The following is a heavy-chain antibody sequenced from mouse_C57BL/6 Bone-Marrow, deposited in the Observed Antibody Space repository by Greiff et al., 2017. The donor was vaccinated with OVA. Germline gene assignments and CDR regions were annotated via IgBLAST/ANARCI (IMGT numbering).Heavy chain of an antibody. V-gene: IGHV5-17*01. J-gene: IGHJ3*01. D-gene: IGHD2-4*01. CDR3: ARNGGLPFDY. Sequence: EVKLMESGGGLVKPGGSLKLSCAASGFTFSDYGMHWVRQAPEKGLEWVAYISSGSSTIYYADTVKGRFTISRDNAKNTLFLQMTSLRSEDTAMDYCARNGGLPFDYWGQGTLVTVSA. CDR1: GFTFSDYG. CDR2: ISSGSSTI.